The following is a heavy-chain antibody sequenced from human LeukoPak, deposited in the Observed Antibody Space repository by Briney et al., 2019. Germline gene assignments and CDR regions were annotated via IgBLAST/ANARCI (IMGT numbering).Heavy chain of an antibody. V-gene: IGHV3-23*01. J-gene: IGHJ1*01. CDR2: ISGSGDNT. Sequence: GGSLRLPCAASGFTFSSYTMSWVRQAPGKGLEWVSSISGSGDNTYYADSVKGRFTISRDNSKNTLYLQMNSLRAEDTAVYYCAKDRGSGRYCAAEYFQHWGQGTLVTVSS. CDR3: AKDRGSGRYCAAEYFQH. D-gene: IGHD1-26*01. CDR1: GFTFSSYT.